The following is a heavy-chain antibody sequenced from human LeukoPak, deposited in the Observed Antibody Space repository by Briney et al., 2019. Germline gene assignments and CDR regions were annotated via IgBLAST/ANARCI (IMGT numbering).Heavy chain of an antibody. CDR2: ISAYNGNT. V-gene: IGHV1-18*01. D-gene: IGHD1-26*01. J-gene: IGHJ6*03. Sequence: ASVKVSCKASGYTFTSYGISWVRQAPGQGLEWVGWISAYNGNTNYAQKLQGRVTMTTDTSTSTAYMELRSLRSDDTAVYYCARSRIVGATTAPYYYYMDVWGKGTTVTVSS. CDR1: GYTFTSYG. CDR3: ARSRIVGATTAPYYYYMDV.